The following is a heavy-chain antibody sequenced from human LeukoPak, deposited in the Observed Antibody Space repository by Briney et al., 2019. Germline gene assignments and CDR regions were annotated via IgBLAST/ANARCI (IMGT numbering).Heavy chain of an antibody. CDR1: GYIFTGYF. J-gene: IGHJ5*02. D-gene: IGHD2-2*02. V-gene: IGHV1-18*04. CDR2: ISAYNGNT. Sequence: ASVKVSCKASGYIFTGYFIHWVRQAPGQGLEWMGWISAYNGNTNYAQKLQGRVTMTTDTSTSTAYMELRSLRSDDTAVYYCARAVVVVPAAIGDNWFDPWGQGTLVTVSS. CDR3: ARAVVVVPAAIGDNWFDP.